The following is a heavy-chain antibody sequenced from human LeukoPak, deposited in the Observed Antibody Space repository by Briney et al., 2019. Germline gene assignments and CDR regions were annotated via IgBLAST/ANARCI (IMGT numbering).Heavy chain of an antibody. CDR2: ISGSGGST. J-gene: IGHJ3*01. Sequence: GGSLRLSCAASGFTFSSYAMSWVRQAPGKGLEWVSAISGSGGSTYYADSVKGRFTISRDSAKKTVYLQMNSLRVEDTAVYYCARDDTQGRGNEYYDALDFWGPGTMVTVSS. CDR1: GFTFSSYA. V-gene: IGHV3-23*01. D-gene: IGHD4-23*01. CDR3: ARDDTQGRGNEYYDALDF.